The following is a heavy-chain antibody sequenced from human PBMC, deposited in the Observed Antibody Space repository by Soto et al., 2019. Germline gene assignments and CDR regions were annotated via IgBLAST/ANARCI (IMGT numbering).Heavy chain of an antibody. V-gene: IGHV3-30-3*01. CDR3: ARDHGRGSSAWYLDY. Sequence: QVPLVESGGGVVQPGRSLRLSCAASGFTFSSYAIHWVRQAPGKGLEWVAVISYDGSNKYYADSVKGRFTISRDNSKNTLYLQMNSLRGDDTAVYYCARDHGRGSSAWYLDYWGQGTLVTVSS. CDR1: GFTFSSYA. CDR2: ISYDGSNK. D-gene: IGHD6-19*01. J-gene: IGHJ4*02.